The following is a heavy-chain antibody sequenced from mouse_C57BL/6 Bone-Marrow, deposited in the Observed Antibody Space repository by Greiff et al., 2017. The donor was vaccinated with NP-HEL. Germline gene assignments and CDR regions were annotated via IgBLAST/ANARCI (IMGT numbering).Heavy chain of an antibody. D-gene: IGHD3-1*01. Sequence: EVQLQQSGPELVKPGASVKIPCKASGYTFTDYNMDWVKQSHGKSLEWIGDINPNNGGTIYNQKFKGKATLTVDKSSSTAYMELRSLTSEDTAVYYCARGGLPGFAYWGQGTLVTVSA. CDR1: GYTFTDYN. CDR3: ARGGLPGFAY. J-gene: IGHJ3*01. CDR2: INPNNGGT. V-gene: IGHV1-18*01.